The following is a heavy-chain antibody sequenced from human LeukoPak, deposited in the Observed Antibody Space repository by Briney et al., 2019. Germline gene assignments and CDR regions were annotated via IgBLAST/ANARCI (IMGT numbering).Heavy chain of an antibody. CDR1: GGPISSYY. D-gene: IGHD3-22*01. J-gene: IGHJ4*02. CDR2: IYYSGST. Sequence: SETLSLTCTVSGGPISSYYWSWIRQPPGKGLEWIGYIYYSGSTNYNPSLKSRVTISVDTSKNQFSLKLSSVTAADTAVYYCARDQGTYYYDSSGGLDYWGQGTLVTVSS. V-gene: IGHV4-59*01. CDR3: ARDQGTYYYDSSGGLDY.